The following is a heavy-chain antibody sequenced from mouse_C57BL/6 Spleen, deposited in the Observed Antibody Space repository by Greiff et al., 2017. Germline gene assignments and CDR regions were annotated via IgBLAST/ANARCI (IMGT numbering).Heavy chain of an antibody. Sequence: VQLQQSGPELVKPGASVKISCKASGYTFTDYNMDWVKQSHGKSLEWIGDINPNNGGTIYNQKFKGKATLTVDKSSSTAYMELRSLTSEDTAVYYCARWYYGSSYKYFDVWGTGTTVTVSS. V-gene: IGHV1-18*01. J-gene: IGHJ1*03. CDR2: INPNNGGT. CDR3: ARWYYGSSYKYFDV. CDR1: GYTFTDYN. D-gene: IGHD1-1*01.